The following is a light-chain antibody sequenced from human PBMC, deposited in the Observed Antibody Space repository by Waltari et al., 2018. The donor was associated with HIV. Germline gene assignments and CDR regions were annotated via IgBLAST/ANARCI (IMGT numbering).Light chain of an antibody. CDR1: QGISSY. V-gene: IGKV1-9*01. J-gene: IGKJ2*01. CDR3: QQLNSYPRT. Sequence: TQSPATLSVSPGERVILSCRASQGISSYLAWYQQKPGKAPKLLIYAASTLQSGVPSRFSGSGSGTEFTLTISSLQPEDFATYYCQQLNSYPRTFGQGTKLEIK. CDR2: AAS.